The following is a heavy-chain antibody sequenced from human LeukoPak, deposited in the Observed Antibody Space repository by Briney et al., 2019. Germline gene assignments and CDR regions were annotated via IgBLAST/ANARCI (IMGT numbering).Heavy chain of an antibody. V-gene: IGHV1-69*04. Sequence: GSSVKVSCKASGGTFSSYAISWVRQAPGQGLGWMGRIIPILGIANYAQKFQGRVTITADKSTSTAYMELSSLRSEDTAVYYCARILMGSFDIWGQGTMVTVSS. J-gene: IGHJ3*02. CDR1: GGTFSSYA. CDR2: IIPILGIA. D-gene: IGHD3-10*01. CDR3: ARILMGSFDI.